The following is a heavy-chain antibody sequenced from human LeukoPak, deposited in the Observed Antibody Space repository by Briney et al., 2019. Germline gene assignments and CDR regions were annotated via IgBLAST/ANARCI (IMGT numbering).Heavy chain of an antibody. V-gene: IGHV6-1*01. D-gene: IGHD2-2*01. Sequence: SQTLSLTCAISGDSVSSNSAAWSWIRRSPSRGLEWLGRTYYRSKWYNNYAVSVKSRITINPDTSKNQFSLQLNSVTPEDTAVYYCARRLTQYDCFDPWGQGILVTVSS. J-gene: IGHJ5*02. CDR1: GDSVSSNSAA. CDR2: TYYRSKWYN. CDR3: ARRLTQYDCFDP.